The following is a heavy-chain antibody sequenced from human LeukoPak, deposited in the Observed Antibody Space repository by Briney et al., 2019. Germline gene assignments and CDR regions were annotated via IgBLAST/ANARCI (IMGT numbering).Heavy chain of an antibody. CDR2: IYYSGST. CDR3: ARLRRGLAFDI. Sequence: SETLSLTCTVSGGSISSYYWSWIRQPPGKGLEWIGYIYYSGSTNYNPSPKSRVTISVDTSKNQFSLKLSSVTAADTAVYYCARLRRGLAFDIWGQGTMVTVSS. CDR1: GGSISSYY. J-gene: IGHJ3*02. D-gene: IGHD1-26*01. V-gene: IGHV4-59*08.